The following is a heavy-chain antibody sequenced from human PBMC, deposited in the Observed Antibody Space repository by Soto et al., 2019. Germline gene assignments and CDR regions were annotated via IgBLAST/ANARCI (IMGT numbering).Heavy chain of an antibody. D-gene: IGHD3-22*01. CDR2: IIPILGTA. CDR3: TSFDSNGYYPQKHY. Sequence: WASVKVSCKVSGGSFSSFSINWVRQAPGQRFEWMGGIIPILGTANFTQKFQDRVTFTADESTATAYMTLSSLTSEDTAFYYCTSFDSNGYYPQKHYWGPGTPVTVS. CDR1: GGSFSSFS. J-gene: IGHJ4*02. V-gene: IGHV1-69*13.